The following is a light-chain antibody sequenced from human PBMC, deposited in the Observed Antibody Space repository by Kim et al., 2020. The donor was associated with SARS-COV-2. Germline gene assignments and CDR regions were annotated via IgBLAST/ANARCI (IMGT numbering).Light chain of an antibody. CDR1: QDIGND. Sequence: DIQMTQSPSSLSASVGDRVTITCRASQDIGNDLGWYQQNPGRAPKRLIYGASNLQSGVPSRFSGSGSETEFTLTINSLQPEDFSTYFCLQQLTCPITFGQWTRLEIK. J-gene: IGKJ5*01. CDR2: GAS. V-gene: IGKV1-17*01. CDR3: LQQLTCPIT.